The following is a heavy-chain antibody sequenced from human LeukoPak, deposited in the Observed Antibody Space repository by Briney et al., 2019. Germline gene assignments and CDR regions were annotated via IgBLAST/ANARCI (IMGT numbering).Heavy chain of an antibody. CDR2: IYYNGST. CDR1: GGSISYYY. V-gene: IGHV4-59*01. CDR3: ASRDSGSDY. J-gene: IGHJ4*02. D-gene: IGHD1-26*01. Sequence: SQTLSLTCTVSGGSISYYYWSWIRQPPGTGLESIGYIYYNGSTYYNRSLRSRVTISVNTSKNQVSLKLTSVTAADTAVYYCASRDSGSDYWGQGTLVTVSS.